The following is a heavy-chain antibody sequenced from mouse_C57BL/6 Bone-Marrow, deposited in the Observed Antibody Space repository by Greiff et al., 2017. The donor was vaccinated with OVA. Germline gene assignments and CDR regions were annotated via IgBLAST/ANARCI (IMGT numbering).Heavy chain of an antibody. Sequence: VQLQQSGPELVKPGASVKIPCKASGYTFTDYNMDWVKQSHGKSLEWIGDINPNNGGTIYNQKFKGKATLTVDKSSSTAYMELRSLTSEDTAVYYCARRDTTGYAMDYWGQGTSVTVSS. V-gene: IGHV1-18*01. J-gene: IGHJ4*01. D-gene: IGHD1-1*01. CDR1: GYTFTDYN. CDR2: INPNNGGT. CDR3: ARRDTTGYAMDY.